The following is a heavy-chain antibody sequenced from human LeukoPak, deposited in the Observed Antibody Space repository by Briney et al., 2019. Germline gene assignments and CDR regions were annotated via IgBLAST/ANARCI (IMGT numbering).Heavy chain of an antibody. CDR3: ASEVAARPGYYYMDV. CDR1: GGTFSRYA. J-gene: IGHJ6*03. Sequence: SGKVSCKASGGTFSRYAISWVRQAPGQGLEWMGGIIPIFGTANYAQKFQGRVTIIADKFTSTAYMELSSLRSEDTAVYYCASEVAARPGYYYMDVWGKGTTVTVSS. D-gene: IGHD6-6*01. CDR2: IIPIFGTA. V-gene: IGHV1-69*06.